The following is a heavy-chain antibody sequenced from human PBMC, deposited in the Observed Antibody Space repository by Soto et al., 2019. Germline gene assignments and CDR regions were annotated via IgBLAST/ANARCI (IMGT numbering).Heavy chain of an antibody. V-gene: IGHV3-66*01. Sequence: EVQLVESGGDLVQPGGSLRVSCAASGFTVSSNYMNWVRQAPGKGLEWVSVIYSGGSTYYADSVKGRFTISRDNSKNTPYLQMNSLRAEDTAVYYCARGAGGDCSTTSCPNYFDYWGQGTLVTVSS. CDR3: ARGAGGDCSTTSCPNYFDY. D-gene: IGHD2-2*01. CDR2: IYSGGST. J-gene: IGHJ4*02. CDR1: GFTVSSNY.